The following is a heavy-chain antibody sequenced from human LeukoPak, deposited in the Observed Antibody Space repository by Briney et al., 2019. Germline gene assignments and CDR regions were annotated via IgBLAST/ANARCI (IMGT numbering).Heavy chain of an antibody. V-gene: IGHV3-30*03. CDR2: VSFDGNNQ. CDR1: GFTFSYYG. CDR3: ARDVNRVEYQQPYGMDV. D-gene: IGHD2-2*01. Sequence: GGSLRLSCAASGFTFSYYGMHWVRQAPGEGLQWVAIVSFDGNNQYYADSVKGRFTISRDNSKNTLYLQMNSLRAEDTAVYYCARDVNRVEYQQPYGMDVWGQGTTVTVSS. J-gene: IGHJ6*02.